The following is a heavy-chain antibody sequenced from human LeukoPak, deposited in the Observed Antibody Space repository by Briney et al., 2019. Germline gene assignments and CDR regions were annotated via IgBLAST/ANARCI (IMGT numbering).Heavy chain of an antibody. J-gene: IGHJ4*02. CDR3: ALYCSSTSCSPFDY. D-gene: IGHD2-2*01. CDR1: GFTFSSYS. V-gene: IGHV3-21*01. Sequence: PGGSLRLSCAAPGFTFSSYSMNWVRQAPGKGLEWVSSISSSSSYIYYADSVKGRFTISRDNAKNSLYLQMNSLRAEDTAVYYCALYCSSTSCSPFDYWGQGTLVTVSS. CDR2: ISSSSSYI.